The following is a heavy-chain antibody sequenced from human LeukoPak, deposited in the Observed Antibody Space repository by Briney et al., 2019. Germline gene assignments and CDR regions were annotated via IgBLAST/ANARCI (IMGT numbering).Heavy chain of an antibody. J-gene: IGHJ4*02. Sequence: ASVKVSCKASGGTFSSYAISWVRQAPGQGLEWMGRIIPILGIANYAQKFQGRVTITADKSTSTAYMELSSLRSEDTAVYYCAVEYSSGWTYDYWGQGTLVTVSS. CDR1: GGTFSSYA. CDR2: IIPILGIA. D-gene: IGHD6-19*01. CDR3: AVEYSSGWTYDY. V-gene: IGHV1-69*04.